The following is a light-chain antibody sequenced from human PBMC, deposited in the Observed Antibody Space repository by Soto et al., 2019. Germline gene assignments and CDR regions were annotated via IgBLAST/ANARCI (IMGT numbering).Light chain of an antibody. V-gene: IGKV1-16*01. CDR3: QQYRSYPRT. CDR1: QSVSNF. Sequence: DIQMTQSPSSLSASVGDTVTITCRASQSVSNFLGWFQQKPGKPPKSLIYTAWNLESGVPTRFRGSGSGTQFTLTINDLPREDFATYYCQQYRSYPRTFGQGTKVEIK. CDR2: TAW. J-gene: IGKJ1*01.